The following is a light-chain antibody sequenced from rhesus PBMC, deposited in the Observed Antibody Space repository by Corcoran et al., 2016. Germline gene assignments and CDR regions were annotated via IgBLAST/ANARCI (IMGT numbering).Light chain of an antibody. J-gene: IGKJ1*01. V-gene: IGKV1-22*01. CDR3: LQYSSSPPT. CDR1: QSISSC. CDR2: KAS. Sequence: DIQMTQSPSSLSASVGDTVTITCRASQSISSCLDWYQQKPGKAPKLLISKASSLQSGGPSRFSGSGSGTDFTLTISSLQPEDFATYYCLQYSSSPPTFGQGTKVEIK.